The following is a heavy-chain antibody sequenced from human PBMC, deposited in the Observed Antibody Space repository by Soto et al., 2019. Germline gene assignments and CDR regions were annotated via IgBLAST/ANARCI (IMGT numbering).Heavy chain of an antibody. CDR3: TRANWYSEY. Sequence: QVQLQESGPGLVKLSETLSLTCSVSGGSISNHYWSWIRQPPGKGLEWIGYIYYNGNTNYNPSLKSRVTMSVDTSRNQISLKLTTVTAADTAVYYWTRANWYSEYWGQGTLVTVSS. CDR2: IYYNGNT. CDR1: GGSISNHY. J-gene: IGHJ4*02. V-gene: IGHV4-59*11. D-gene: IGHD7-27*01.